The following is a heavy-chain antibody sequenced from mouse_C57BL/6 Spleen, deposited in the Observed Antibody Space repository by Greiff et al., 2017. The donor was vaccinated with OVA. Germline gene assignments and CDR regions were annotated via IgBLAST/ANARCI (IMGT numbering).Heavy chain of an antibody. CDR1: GYTFTDYN. CDR3: ARRGNLLGFSG. J-gene: IGHJ3*01. CDR2: ISPKNGGT. D-gene: IGHD2-1*01. Sequence: VQLQQSGPELVKPGASVKIPCKASGYTFTDYNMDWVKQSHGKRLEWIGEISPKNGGTNYNEKFKGKATLTVDKSSSTAYMELRSLTSDDTAVYYCARRGNLLGFSGWGKGLLVTVSA. V-gene: IGHV1-18*01.